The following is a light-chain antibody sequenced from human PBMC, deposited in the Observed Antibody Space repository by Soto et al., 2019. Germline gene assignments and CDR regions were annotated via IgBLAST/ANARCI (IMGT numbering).Light chain of an antibody. CDR3: QQYNDYLWT. CDR2: DAS. V-gene: IGKV1-5*01. Sequence: DIQMTQSPSILSASVGDRFTITCRASQSIRSWLAWYQQKPGKAPKLLIYDASNLESEVPSRFSGSGSGTEFTLTISSLQPEDFATYYCQQYNDYLWTFGQGTKVDIK. J-gene: IGKJ1*01. CDR1: QSIRSW.